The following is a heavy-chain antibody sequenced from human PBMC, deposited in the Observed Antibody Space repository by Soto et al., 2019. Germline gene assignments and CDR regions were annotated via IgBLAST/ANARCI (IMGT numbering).Heavy chain of an antibody. V-gene: IGHV1-8*01. CDR3: ARGEFLWFGELLR. CDR2: MNPNSGNT. J-gene: IGHJ4*02. CDR1: GYTFTSYD. Sequence: QVQLVQSGAEVKKPGASVKVSCKASGYTFTSYDINWVRQATGQGREWMGWMNPNSGNTGYAQKIQGSVTMTRDTSLSTVYMELSSLRSEDTAVYYCARGEFLWFGELLRWGQGTLVTVSS. D-gene: IGHD3-10*01.